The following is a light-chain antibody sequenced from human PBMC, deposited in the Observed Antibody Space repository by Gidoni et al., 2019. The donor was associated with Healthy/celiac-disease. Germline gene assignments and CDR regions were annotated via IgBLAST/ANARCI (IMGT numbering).Light chain of an antibody. CDR3: QQRSNWPYT. J-gene: IGKJ2*01. CDR1: QSVSSY. Sequence: EIVLTQSPATLSLSPGERATLSCRASQSVSSYLAWYQQKPGQAPRLLIYDASNRATGIPARFSGSGSGTDFTLTISSLEPEDFAVYYCQQRSNWPYTFGQXTELEIK. CDR2: DAS. V-gene: IGKV3-11*01.